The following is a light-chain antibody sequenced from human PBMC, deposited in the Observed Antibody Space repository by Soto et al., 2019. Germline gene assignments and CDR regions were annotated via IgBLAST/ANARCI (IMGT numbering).Light chain of an antibody. CDR1: QTITNY. CDR2: GAS. V-gene: IGKV1-39*01. J-gene: IGKJ1*01. Sequence: DIQMTQSPSSLSASVGDRVTITCRASQTITNYLNWYQQKPGKAPKLLIYGASSLQSGVPSRFSGSGSGTDFTLTISSLQTEDFATYYCQQTYLTPRTFGQGTKVEIK. CDR3: QQTYLTPRT.